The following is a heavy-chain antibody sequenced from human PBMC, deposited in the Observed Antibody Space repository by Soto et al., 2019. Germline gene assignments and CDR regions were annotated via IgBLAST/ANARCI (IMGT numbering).Heavy chain of an antibody. J-gene: IGHJ5*02. CDR1: GYSFTSYW. Sequence: PGESLKISCKGSGYSFTSYWIGWVRQMPGKGLEWMGIIYPGDSDTRYSPSFQGQVTISADKSISTAYLQWSSLKASDTAMYYCARRLGYCSGGSCHNWFDPWGQGTLVTV. V-gene: IGHV5-51*01. D-gene: IGHD2-15*01. CDR3: ARRLGYCSGGSCHNWFDP. CDR2: IYPGDSDT.